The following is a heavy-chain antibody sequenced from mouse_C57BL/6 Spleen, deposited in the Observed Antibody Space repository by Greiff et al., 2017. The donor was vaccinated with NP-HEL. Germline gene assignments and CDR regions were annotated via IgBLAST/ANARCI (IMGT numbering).Heavy chain of an antibody. Sequence: VQLQQPGAELVKPGASVKLSCTASGYTFNSYWMHWVKQRPGQGLEWIGMLHPNSGSTNYNEKFKSKATLTVDKSSYTAYMQLSSLTSEDSADYYCARYHDYGSGDGYYDVWGTGTTVTVSS. D-gene: IGHD1-1*01. CDR2: LHPNSGST. J-gene: IGHJ1*03. V-gene: IGHV1-64*01. CDR3: ARYHDYGSGDGYYDV. CDR1: GYTFNSYW.